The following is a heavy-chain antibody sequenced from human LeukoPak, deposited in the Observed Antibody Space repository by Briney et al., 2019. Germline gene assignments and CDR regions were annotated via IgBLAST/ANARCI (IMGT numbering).Heavy chain of an antibody. CDR3: ARLATDYDFWSGYYTGQTTHYYYYRDV. CDR1: GGSISSYY. CDR2: ILYRGST. D-gene: IGHD3-3*01. J-gene: IGHJ6*03. Sequence: SETLSLTCTVSGGSISSYYWGSIRQPPGKGLEWIGYILYRGSTNYNPSLKSRVTISVDKSKNQLSLKLSSVTAADTAVYYCARLATDYDFWSGYYTGQTTHYYYYRDVWGKGTTVTVSS. V-gene: IGHV4-59*08.